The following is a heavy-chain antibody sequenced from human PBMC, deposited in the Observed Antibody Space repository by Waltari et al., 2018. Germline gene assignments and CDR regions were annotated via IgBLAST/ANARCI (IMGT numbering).Heavy chain of an antibody. Sequence: QVQLVQSGAEVKKPGSSVKVSCKASGGTFSSYAISWVRQAPGQGLEWMGWMNPNSGKTGYAQKFQGRVTMTRNTSISTAYMELSSLRSEDTAVYYCARGSKGLMDYWGQGTLVTVSS. CDR1: GGTFSSYA. J-gene: IGHJ4*02. D-gene: IGHD2-8*01. CDR3: ARGSKGLMDY. V-gene: IGHV1-8*02. CDR2: MNPNSGKT.